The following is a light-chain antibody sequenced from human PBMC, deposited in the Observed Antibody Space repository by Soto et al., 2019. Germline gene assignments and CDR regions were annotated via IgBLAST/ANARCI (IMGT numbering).Light chain of an antibody. V-gene: IGKV1-39*01. CDR1: QSISSY. CDR2: AAS. CDR3: QQSYSTPRT. J-gene: IGKJ1*01. Sequence: DLQMTQSPSSLSASVGDRVTIACRASQSISSYLNWYQQKQGKAPKVLIYAASSLESGVPSRFSGGGSGTDFTLTISSLQPEDFATYYCQQSYSTPRTFGQGTKVEIK.